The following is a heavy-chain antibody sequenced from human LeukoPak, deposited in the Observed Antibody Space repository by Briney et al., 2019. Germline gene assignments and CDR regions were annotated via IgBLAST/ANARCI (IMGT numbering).Heavy chain of an antibody. CDR1: GGTFSSYA. J-gene: IGHJ4*02. D-gene: IGHD2-15*01. CDR2: IIPIFGTA. CDR3: ASGLGYCSGGSCYSGDY. V-gene: IGHV1-69*13. Sequence: SVKVSCKASGGTFSSYAISWVRQAPGQGLEWMGGIIPIFGTANYAQKFQGRVTITADESTSTAYMELSSLRSEDTAVHYCASGLGYCSGGSCYSGDYWGQGTLVTVSS.